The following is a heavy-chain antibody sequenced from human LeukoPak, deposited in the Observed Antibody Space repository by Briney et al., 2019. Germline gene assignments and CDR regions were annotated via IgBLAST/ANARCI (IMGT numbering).Heavy chain of an antibody. CDR1: GYTFTGYY. CDR2: IHPNSGGT. Sequence: ASVNVSCKASGYTFTGYYMHWVGQAPGQGLEWMGWIHPNSGGTNYAQKFQGRVTMTRDTSISTAYMELSRLRSDDTAVYYCARRARGYSYGGFGYWGQGTLVTVSS. J-gene: IGHJ4*02. D-gene: IGHD5-18*01. V-gene: IGHV1-2*02. CDR3: ARRARGYSYGGFGY.